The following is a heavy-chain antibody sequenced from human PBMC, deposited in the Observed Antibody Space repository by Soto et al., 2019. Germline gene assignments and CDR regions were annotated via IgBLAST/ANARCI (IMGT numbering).Heavy chain of an antibody. CDR2: IYYSGST. Sequence: PSETLSLTCTVSGGSISSGDYYWSWIRQPPGKGLEWIGYIYYSGSTYYNPSPKSRVTISVDTSKNQFSLKLSSVTAADTAVYYCARLTTVTTEAYNWFDPWGQGTLVTVSS. CDR1: GGSISSGDYY. D-gene: IGHD4-4*01. V-gene: IGHV4-30-4*01. CDR3: ARLTTVTTEAYNWFDP. J-gene: IGHJ5*02.